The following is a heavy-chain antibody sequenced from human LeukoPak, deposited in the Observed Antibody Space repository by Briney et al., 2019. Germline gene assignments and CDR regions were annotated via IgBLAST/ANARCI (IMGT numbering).Heavy chain of an antibody. CDR3: ARVGKLRFLEWPAES. Sequence: ASVKVSCKASGGTFSSYAMSWVRQAPGQGLEWMGGIIPIFGTANYAQKFQGRVTITADESTSTAYMELSSLRSEDTAVYYCARVGKLRFLEWPAESWGQGTLVTVSS. CDR1: GGTFSSYA. V-gene: IGHV1-69*13. D-gene: IGHD3-3*01. CDR2: IIPIFGTA. J-gene: IGHJ4*02.